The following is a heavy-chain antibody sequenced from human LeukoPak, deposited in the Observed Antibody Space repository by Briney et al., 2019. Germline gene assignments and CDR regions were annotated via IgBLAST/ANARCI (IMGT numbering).Heavy chain of an antibody. CDR2: IWYDASNK. CDR1: GISFRSYG. D-gene: IGHD6-13*01. V-gene: IGHV3-33*01. Sequence: GGSLRLSCAASGISFRSYGMHWVRQAPGKGLEWVTFIWYDASNKYYAESVKGRFTISRDNSRNTVFLQMSSLRAEDTAVYYCARALGAAAGYFEYWGQGTLVTVSS. J-gene: IGHJ4*02. CDR3: ARALGAAAGYFEY.